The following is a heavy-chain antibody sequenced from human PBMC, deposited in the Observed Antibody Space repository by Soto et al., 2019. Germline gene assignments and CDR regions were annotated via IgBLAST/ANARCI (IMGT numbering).Heavy chain of an antibody. Sequence: QITLNESGPALVKPTQTLTLTCTFSGFSLNTRDVGVGWIRQPPGKALEWLGVVYWDDDKTYSPSLKIRLTITKATPTNQVVLRMTKMDPVHTATYYCAHCRGGVASFWGQGTLVTVSS. D-gene: IGHD3-16*01. CDR2: VYWDDDK. CDR3: AHCRGGVASF. J-gene: IGHJ4*02. CDR1: GFSLNTRDVG. V-gene: IGHV2-5*02.